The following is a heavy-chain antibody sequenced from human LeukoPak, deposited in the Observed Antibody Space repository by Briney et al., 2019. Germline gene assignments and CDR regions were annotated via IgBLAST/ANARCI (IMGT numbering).Heavy chain of an antibody. D-gene: IGHD3-10*01. V-gene: IGHV3-23*01. CDR1: GFTFSSYG. CDR3: AKQEDIWFGELLPVDY. J-gene: IGHJ4*02. CDR2: ISGSGGST. Sequence: PGGSLRLSCAASGFTFSSYGMSWVRQAPGKGLEWVSAISGSGGSTYYADSVKGRFTISRDNSKNTLYLQMNSLRAEDTAVYYCAKQEDIWFGELLPVDYWGQGTLVTVSS.